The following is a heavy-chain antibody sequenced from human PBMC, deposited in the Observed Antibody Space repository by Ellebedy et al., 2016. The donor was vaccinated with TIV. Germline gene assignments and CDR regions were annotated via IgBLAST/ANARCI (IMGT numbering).Heavy chain of an antibody. J-gene: IGHJ4*02. CDR3: AKGVGSCCFEV. V-gene: IGHV3-23*01. Sequence: GESLKISXAASGFTFSTYAMSWVRQAPGKGLEWVSAISGSGGSTYYADSVKGRFAISRDNSNNTLYLQMNSLRAEDTAVYYCAKGVGSCCFEVWGQGTLVTVSS. D-gene: IGHD2-15*01. CDR2: ISGSGGST. CDR1: GFTFSTYA.